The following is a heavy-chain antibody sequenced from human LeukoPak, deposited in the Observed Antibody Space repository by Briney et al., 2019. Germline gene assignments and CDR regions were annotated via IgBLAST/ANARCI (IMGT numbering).Heavy chain of an antibody. CDR3: AKEARNSHYYYDSSGYSHFDY. Sequence: GGSLRLSCAASGFTFSSYAMSWVRQAPGKGLEWVSAISGSGGSTYYADSVKGRFTISRDNSKNTLYLQMNSLRAEDTAVYYCAKEARNSHYYYDSSGYSHFDYWGQGTLVTVSS. CDR1: GFTFSSYA. J-gene: IGHJ4*02. D-gene: IGHD3-22*01. V-gene: IGHV3-23*01. CDR2: ISGSGGST.